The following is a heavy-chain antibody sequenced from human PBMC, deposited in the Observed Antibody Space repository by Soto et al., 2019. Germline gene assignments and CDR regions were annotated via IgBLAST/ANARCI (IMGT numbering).Heavy chain of an antibody. V-gene: IGHV1-18*03. J-gene: IGHJ4*02. CDR1: GYTFTSYG. D-gene: IGHD6-13*01. CDR2: ISGYNNNK. Sequence: QIQLVQSGTEVREPGASVKVSCQASGYTFTSYGIIWVRQAPGQGLELMGWISGYNNNKNYAQKYQARVTMTTDTSTRTAYMELRSLRSDDMAVYYCARVGAIAPAEGDYWGQGTLVTVSS. CDR3: ARVGAIAPAEGDY.